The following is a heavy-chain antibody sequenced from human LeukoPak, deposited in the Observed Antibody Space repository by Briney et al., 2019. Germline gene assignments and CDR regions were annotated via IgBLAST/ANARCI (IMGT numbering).Heavy chain of an antibody. Sequence: ASVKVSCKASGNTCSNYGISGVRQAPGQGLEWMGWISGFNGYTRYAQNLQGRVTMTTDTSTSTAYMELRSLISDDTAVYYCARDQGYTSEWLDYWGQGTLVTVSS. V-gene: IGHV1-18*01. D-gene: IGHD6-19*01. J-gene: IGHJ4*02. CDR3: ARDQGYTSEWLDY. CDR2: ISGFNGYT. CDR1: GNTCSNYG.